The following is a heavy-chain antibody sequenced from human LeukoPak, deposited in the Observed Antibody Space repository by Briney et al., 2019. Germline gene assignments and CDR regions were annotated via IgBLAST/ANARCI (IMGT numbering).Heavy chain of an antibody. CDR2: ISSGSRSM. V-gene: IGHV3-48*01. CDR3: ARLHSAIYYGDAFDI. J-gene: IGHJ3*02. CDR1: GFTFSTYD. Sequence: PGGSLRLSCAASGFTFSTYDMNWVRQAPGKGLEWVSYISSGSRSMYHADSVKGRFTISRDNAKNSLYLQMNSLRAEDTAVYYCARLHSAIYYGDAFDIWGQGTMVTVSS. D-gene: IGHD1-26*01.